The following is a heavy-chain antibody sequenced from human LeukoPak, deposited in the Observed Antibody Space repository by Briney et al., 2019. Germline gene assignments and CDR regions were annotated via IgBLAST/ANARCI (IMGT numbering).Heavy chain of an antibody. D-gene: IGHD6-19*01. V-gene: IGHV3-30*18. J-gene: IGHJ4*02. CDR2: ISYDGSTK. CDR3: VEPLGVYSSVWYRIYY. Sequence: PGRSLRLSCAASGFTFSSYGMHWVRQAPGKGLEGVAVISYDGSTKYHADSVKGRFTISRDNSKNTLYLQMNSLRAEDRAFYYVVEPLGVYSSVWYRIYYWGQGTLVTVSS. CDR1: GFTFSSYG.